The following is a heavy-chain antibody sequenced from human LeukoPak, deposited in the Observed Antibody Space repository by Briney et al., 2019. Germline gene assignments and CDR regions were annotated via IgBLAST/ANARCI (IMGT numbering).Heavy chain of an antibody. CDR1: GGSISSYY. CDR2: IYYSGST. J-gene: IGHJ3*02. Sequence: KASETLSLTCTVSGGSISSYYWSWIRQPPGKGLEWIGYIYYSGSTNYNPSLKSRVTISVDTSKNQFSLRLSSVTAADTAVYYCARGDSGWNLMAFDIWGQGTMVTVSS. V-gene: IGHV4-59*01. CDR3: ARGDSGWNLMAFDI. D-gene: IGHD6-19*01.